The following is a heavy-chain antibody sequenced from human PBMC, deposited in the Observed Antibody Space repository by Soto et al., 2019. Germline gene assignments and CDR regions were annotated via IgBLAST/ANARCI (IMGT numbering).Heavy chain of an antibody. CDR3: ARVLMRQPNPNDAFDI. Sequence: PGESLKISCKGSGYSFTSYWIGWVRQMAGKGLEWMGIIYPGDSDTRYSPSFQGQVTISADKSISTAYLQWSSLKASDTAMYYCARVLMRQPNPNDAFDIWGQGTMVTVSS. CDR1: GYSFTSYW. CDR2: IYPGDSDT. V-gene: IGHV5-51*01. J-gene: IGHJ3*02. D-gene: IGHD2-8*01.